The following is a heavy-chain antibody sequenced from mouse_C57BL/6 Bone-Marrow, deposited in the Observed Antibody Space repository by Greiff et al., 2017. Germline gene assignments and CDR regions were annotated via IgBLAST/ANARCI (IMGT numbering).Heavy chain of an antibody. V-gene: IGHV1-69*01. Sequence: QVQLQQPGAELVMPGASVKLSCKASGYTFTSYWMHWVKQRPGQGLEWIGEIDPSDSYTNYNQQFKGKSTLTVDKSSSTAYMQLSSLTSEDSAVYYCARWGAYIWYFDVWGTGTTVTVSS. CDR1: GYTFTSYW. CDR2: IDPSDSYT. J-gene: IGHJ1*03. CDR3: ARWGAYIWYFDV. D-gene: IGHD6-5*01.